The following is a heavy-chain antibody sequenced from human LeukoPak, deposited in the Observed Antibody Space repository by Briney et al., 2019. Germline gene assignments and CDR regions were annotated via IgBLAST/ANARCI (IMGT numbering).Heavy chain of an antibody. D-gene: IGHD3-10*01. J-gene: IGHJ4*02. Sequence: PGGSLRLSCATSGFSFSRYWMSWVRQAPGKGLEWVGNINQDGTEKNYVDSVKGRFTISRDNAKKSLYLQVSSLRAEDTAVYYCARDGASRGSGSFGDWGQGTLLTVSS. CDR1: GFSFSRYW. CDR2: INQDGTEK. V-gene: IGHV3-7*01. CDR3: ARDGASRGSGSFGD.